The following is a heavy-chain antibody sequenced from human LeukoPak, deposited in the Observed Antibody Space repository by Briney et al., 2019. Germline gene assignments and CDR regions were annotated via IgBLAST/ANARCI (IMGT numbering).Heavy chain of an antibody. D-gene: IGHD5-24*01. Sequence: ASVKVSCKASGYTVTSYGISWVRQAPGQGLECMGWISAYNDNTNYAQKLQGRVTMTTDIFTSTAYMELRSLRSDDTAVYYCARDRAVDYWGQGTLVTVSS. J-gene: IGHJ4*02. V-gene: IGHV1-18*01. CDR2: ISAYNDNT. CDR1: GYTVTSYG. CDR3: ARDRAVDY.